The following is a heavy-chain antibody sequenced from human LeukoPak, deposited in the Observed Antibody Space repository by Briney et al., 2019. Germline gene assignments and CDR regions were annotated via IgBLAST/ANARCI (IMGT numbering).Heavy chain of an antibody. CDR1: GFTVSSNY. V-gene: IGHV3-53*01. CDR3: ARTAFLGIAVAGLYFDY. D-gene: IGHD6-19*01. Sequence: GGSLRLSCAASGFTVSSNYMSWVRQAPGKGLEWVSGIYSGGSTYYADSVKGRFTISRDNSKNTLDLQMNSLRAEDTAVYYCARTAFLGIAVAGLYFDYWGQGTLVTVSS. J-gene: IGHJ4*02. CDR2: IYSGGST.